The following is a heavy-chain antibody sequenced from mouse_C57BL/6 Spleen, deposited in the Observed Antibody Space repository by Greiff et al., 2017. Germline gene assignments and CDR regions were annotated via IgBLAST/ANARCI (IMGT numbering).Heavy chain of an antibody. CDR1: GYSITSGYY. CDR2: ISYDGSN. J-gene: IGHJ3*01. V-gene: IGHV3-6*01. D-gene: IGHD1-1*01. Sequence: EVKLQESGPGLVKPSQSLSLTCSVTGYSITSGYYWNWIRQFPGNKLEWMGYISYDGSNNYNPSLKNRISITRDTSKNQFFLKLNSVTTEDTATYYCARDDYGSSPWFAYCGQGTLVTVSA. CDR3: ARDDYGSSPWFAY.